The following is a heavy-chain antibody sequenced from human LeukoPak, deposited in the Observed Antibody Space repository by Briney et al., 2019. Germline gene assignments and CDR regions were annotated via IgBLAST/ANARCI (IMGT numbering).Heavy chain of an antibody. CDR1: GFTFSSYW. D-gene: IGHD3-3*01. CDR3: ARDTARYYDFWRGPGGWFDP. V-gene: IGHV3-7*01. Sequence: GGSLRLSCAASGFTFSSYWMSWVRQAPGKGLEWVANIKQDGSEKYYVDSVKGRFTISRDNAKNSLYLQMNSLRAEDTAVYYCARDTARYYDFWRGPGGWFDPWGQGTLVTVSS. CDR2: IKQDGSEK. J-gene: IGHJ5*02.